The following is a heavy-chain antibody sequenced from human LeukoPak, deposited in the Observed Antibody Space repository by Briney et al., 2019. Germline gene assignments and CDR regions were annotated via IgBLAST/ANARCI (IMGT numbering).Heavy chain of an antibody. Sequence: PGGSLRLSCAASGFTFSNYAMSWVRQVPGKGLEWVSTISGSGGSTYYADPLKGRFSISRDNSKNTPFLQMKSLRAEDTAVYYCAKERGYTSGLGTLDYWGQGTLVTVST. CDR3: AKERGYTSGLGTLDY. J-gene: IGHJ4*02. CDR1: GFTFSNYA. V-gene: IGHV3-23*01. D-gene: IGHD6-19*01. CDR2: ISGSGGST.